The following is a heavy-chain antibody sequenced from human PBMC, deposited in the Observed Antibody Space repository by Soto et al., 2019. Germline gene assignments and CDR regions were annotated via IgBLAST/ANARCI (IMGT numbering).Heavy chain of an antibody. V-gene: IGHV3-9*02. CDR1: GSTSEHFA. CDR3: ALSAPDIVLLPSSIHFYS. CDR2: MSWDRVTF. D-gene: IGHD2-8*01. J-gene: IGHJ4*02. Sequence: HPGGSLRLSCVASGSTSEHFAMHWVRQSPGKALEWVSGMSWDRVTFGYADSVQGRFTISRDHAKNSVELQMDSLRPGDTAVYYCALSAPDIVLLPSSIHFYSWGQGTLVTVSS.